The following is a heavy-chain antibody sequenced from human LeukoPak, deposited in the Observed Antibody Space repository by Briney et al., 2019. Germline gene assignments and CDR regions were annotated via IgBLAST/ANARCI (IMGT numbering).Heavy chain of an antibody. CDR3: ARDGLGSGWGTDY. CDR1: GYTFTSYY. CDR2: INPNSGGT. D-gene: IGHD6-19*01. V-gene: IGHV1-2*02. J-gene: IGHJ4*02. Sequence: ASVKVSCKASGYTFTSYYMHWVRQAPGQGLEWMGIINPNSGGTNYAQKFQGRVTMTRDTSISTAYMELSRLRSDDTAVYYCARDGLGSGWGTDYWGQGTLVTVSS.